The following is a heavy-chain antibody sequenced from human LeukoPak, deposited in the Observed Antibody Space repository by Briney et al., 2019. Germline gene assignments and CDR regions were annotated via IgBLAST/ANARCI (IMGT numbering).Heavy chain of an antibody. V-gene: IGHV3-66*02. Sequence: PGGSLRLSCAASGFTFSSNYMSWVRQAPGKGLELVSVIYSGGSTYYADSVKGRFTISRDNSKNTLYHQMNSLRAEDTAVYYCARDRPPVYCSSTSCYRDYWGQGTLVTASS. J-gene: IGHJ4*02. CDR1: GFTFSSNY. CDR3: ARDRPPVYCSSTSCYRDY. D-gene: IGHD2-2*01. CDR2: IYSGGST.